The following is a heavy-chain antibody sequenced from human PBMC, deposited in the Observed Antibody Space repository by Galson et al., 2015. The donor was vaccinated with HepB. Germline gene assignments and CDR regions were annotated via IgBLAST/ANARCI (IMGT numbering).Heavy chain of an antibody. D-gene: IGHD3-3*01. CDR2: ISYDGSNK. CDR1: GFTFSSYA. CDR3: ARAQHWGGYLGYYYYYGMDV. Sequence: SLRLSCAASGFTFSSYAMHWVRQAPGKGLEWVAVISYDGSNKYYADSVKGRFTISRDNSKNTLYLQMNSLRAEDTAVYYCARAQHWGGYLGYYYYYGMDVWGQGTTVTVSS. V-gene: IGHV3-30-3*01. J-gene: IGHJ6*02.